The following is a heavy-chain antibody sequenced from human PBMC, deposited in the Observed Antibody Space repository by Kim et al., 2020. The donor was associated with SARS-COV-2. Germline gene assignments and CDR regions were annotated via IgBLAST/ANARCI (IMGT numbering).Heavy chain of an antibody. CDR1: GGTFSSYA. V-gene: IGHV1-69*13. Sequence: SVKVSCKASGGTFSSYAISWVRQAPGQGLEWMGGIIPIFGTANYAQKFQGRVTITADESTSTAYMELSSLRSEDTAVYYCARAVYYYGSGSKLSPYYYYGMDVWGQGTTVTVSS. CDR3: ARAVYYYGSGSKLSPYYYYGMDV. CDR2: IIPIFGTA. J-gene: IGHJ6*02. D-gene: IGHD3-10*01.